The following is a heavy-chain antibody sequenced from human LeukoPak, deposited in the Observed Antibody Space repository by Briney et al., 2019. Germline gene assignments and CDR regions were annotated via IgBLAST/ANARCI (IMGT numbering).Heavy chain of an antibody. CDR1: GGSINSYY. CDR3: ASSQLGYCSSGSCFDY. D-gene: IGHD2-15*01. Sequence: SETLSLTCTVSGGSINSYYWSWIRQPPGKGLEWIGYIYYSGSTEYNPSLKSRVTISVDTSKNQFSLKLSSVTAADTAVYYCASSQLGYCSSGSCFDYWGQGTLVTVSS. V-gene: IGHV4-59*01. CDR2: IYYSGST. J-gene: IGHJ4*02.